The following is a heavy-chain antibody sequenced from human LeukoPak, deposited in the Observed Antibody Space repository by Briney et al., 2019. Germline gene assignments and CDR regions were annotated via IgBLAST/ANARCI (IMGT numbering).Heavy chain of an antibody. V-gene: IGHV3-53*01. CDR2: IYSGGST. D-gene: IGHD3-10*01. CDR3: ARGRSYGSGSYSVKYYYGMDV. Sequence: PGGSLRLSCAAPGFTVSSNYMSWVRQAPGKGLEWVSVIYSGGSTYYAASVKGRFTISRDNSKNTLYLQMNSLRAEDTAVYYCARGRSYGSGSYSVKYYYGMDVWGKGTTVTVSS. J-gene: IGHJ6*04. CDR1: GFTVSSNY.